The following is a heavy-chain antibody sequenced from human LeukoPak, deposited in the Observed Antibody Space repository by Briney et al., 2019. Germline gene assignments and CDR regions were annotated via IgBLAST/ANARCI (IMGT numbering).Heavy chain of an antibody. CDR1: GFTFSSYS. CDR2: ISSSSSTI. J-gene: IGHJ4*02. CDR3: AKDLTSGSYSGPFDY. V-gene: IGHV3-48*04. Sequence: GGSLRLSCAASGFTFSSYSMNWVRQAPGKGLEWVSYISSSSSTIYYADSVKGRFTISRDNAKNSLYLQMNSLRAEDTALYYCAKDLTSGSYSGPFDYWGQGTLVTVSS. D-gene: IGHD1-26*01.